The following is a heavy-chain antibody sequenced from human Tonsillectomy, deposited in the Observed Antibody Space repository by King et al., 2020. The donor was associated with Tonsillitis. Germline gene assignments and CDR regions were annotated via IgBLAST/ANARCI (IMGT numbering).Heavy chain of an antibody. V-gene: IGHV4-61*02. D-gene: IGHD2-21*01. CDR3: ARSAFCGGYCPPVGFCYFDL. CDR1: GGSISSASYY. Sequence: MQLQESGPGLVKPSQTLSLTCTVSGGSISSASYYWSWIRQPAGKGLEWIGRIYISGTTNYNPSLKSRVTMSVDTSKSQFSLKLSSVTAADTAVYYCARSAFCGGYCPPVGFCYFDLWGRGTLVTVSS. J-gene: IGHJ2*01. CDR2: IYISGTT.